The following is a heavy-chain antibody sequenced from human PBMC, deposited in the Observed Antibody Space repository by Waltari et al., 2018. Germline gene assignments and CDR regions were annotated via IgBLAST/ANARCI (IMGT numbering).Heavy chain of an antibody. Sequence: EVQLLESGGGLEQRGGSLRLSCAASGFTFRTYAMPWVRQAPGKGLEWVSVISGSGSGTYYADSVKGRFTISRDNSKNTLYLQMNSLRGEDTAVYYCAKDADYDSSGYVYDYWGQGTLVTVSS. CDR3: AKDADYDSSGYVYDY. J-gene: IGHJ4*02. V-gene: IGHV3-23*01. CDR2: ISGSGSGT. CDR1: GFTFRTYA. D-gene: IGHD3-22*01.